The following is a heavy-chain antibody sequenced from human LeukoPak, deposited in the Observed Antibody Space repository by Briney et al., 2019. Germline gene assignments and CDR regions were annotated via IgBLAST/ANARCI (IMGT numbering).Heavy chain of an antibody. CDR1: GFTFSSCS. J-gene: IGHJ4*02. CDR2: ISSSSSYI. V-gene: IGHV3-21*01. D-gene: IGHD6-19*01. Sequence: PGGSPRLSCAASGFTFSSCSMNWVRQAPGKGLEWVSSISSSSSYIYYADSVKGRFTISRDNAKNSLYLQMNSLRAEDTAVYYCARLVAGPPGNFDYWGQGTLVTASS. CDR3: ARLVAGPPGNFDY.